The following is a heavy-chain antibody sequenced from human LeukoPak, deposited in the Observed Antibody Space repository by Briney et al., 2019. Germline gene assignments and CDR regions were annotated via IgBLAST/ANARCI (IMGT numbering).Heavy chain of an antibody. D-gene: IGHD6-19*01. V-gene: IGHV4-61*01. J-gene: IGHJ5*02. CDR2: IYHSGTT. Sequence: SETLSLTCTVSGGSGISGSYYWSRIRQPPGKGLERIGYIYHSGTTKYNPSLKSRVTISIDTSKNQFSLKVRSVTAADTAVYFCARGTPLYSSDWYVNWFDPWGQGTLVTVSS. CDR1: GGSGISGSYY. CDR3: ARGTPLYSSDWYVNWFDP.